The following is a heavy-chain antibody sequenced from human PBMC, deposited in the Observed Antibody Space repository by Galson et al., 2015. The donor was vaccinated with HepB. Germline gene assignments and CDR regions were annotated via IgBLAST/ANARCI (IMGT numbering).Heavy chain of an antibody. CDR3: ARLEWFQLSPVDA. V-gene: IGHV5-51*03. CDR1: GYKFINYW. J-gene: IGHJ5*02. D-gene: IGHD3-3*01. CDR2: IYPGDSDT. Sequence: SGAEVKKPGESLKISCKGTGYKFINYWIGWVRQMPGKGLEWMGIIYPGDSDTRYSPSFQGQVTISADKSISTAYLQWNSLKASDTAMYFCARLEWFQLSPVDAWGQGTLVTVSA.